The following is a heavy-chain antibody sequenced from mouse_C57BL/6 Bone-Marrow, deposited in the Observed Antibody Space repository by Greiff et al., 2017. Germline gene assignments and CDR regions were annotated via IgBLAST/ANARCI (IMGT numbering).Heavy chain of an antibody. CDR3: ARDRNGNYVDY. Sequence: VMLVESGGGLVKPGGSLKLSCAASGFTFSSYAMSWVRQTPEKRLEWVATISDGGSYTYYPDNVKGRFTISRDNAKNNLYLQMSHLKSEDTAMYYCARDRNGNYVDYWGQGTTLTVSS. V-gene: IGHV5-4*01. J-gene: IGHJ2*01. D-gene: IGHD2-1*01. CDR1: GFTFSSYA. CDR2: ISDGGSYT.